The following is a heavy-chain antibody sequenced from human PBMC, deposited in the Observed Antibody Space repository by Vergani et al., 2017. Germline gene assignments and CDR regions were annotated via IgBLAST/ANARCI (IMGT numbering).Heavy chain of an antibody. CDR1: GGTFSSYT. V-gene: IGHV1-69*02. CDR2: IIPILGIA. CDR3: ATAAGTLGYYYYYMDV. D-gene: IGHD6-13*01. Sequence: QVQLVQSGAEVKKPGSSVKVSCKASGGTFSSYTISWVRQAPGQGLEWMGRIIPILGIANYAQKFQGRVTITADKSTSTAYMELSSLRSEDTAVYYCATAAGTLGYYYYYMDVWGKGTTVTVSS. J-gene: IGHJ6*03.